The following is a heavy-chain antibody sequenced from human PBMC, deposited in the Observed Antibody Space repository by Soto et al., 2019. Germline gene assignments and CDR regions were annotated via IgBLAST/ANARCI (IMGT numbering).Heavy chain of an antibody. CDR1: GGSISSSSYY. CDR2: IYDSGST. D-gene: IGHD6-19*01. V-gene: IGHV4-39*01. Sequence: PSETLSLTCTVSGGSISSSSYYWGWIRQPPGKGLEWIGSIYDSGSTYYNPSLKGRFTISVDTSKNPRSLKLSCVTAADTAVYYCARQGYSSGWYGYYYYYGMDVWGQGTTVTVSS. CDR3: ARQGYSSGWYGYYYYYGMDV. J-gene: IGHJ6*02.